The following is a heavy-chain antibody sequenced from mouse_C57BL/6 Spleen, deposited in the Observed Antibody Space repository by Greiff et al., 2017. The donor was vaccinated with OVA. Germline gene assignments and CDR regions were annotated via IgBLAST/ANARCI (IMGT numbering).Heavy chain of an antibody. Sequence: QVQLKQSGPGLVRPSQSLSITCTVSGFSLTSYGVHWVRQSPGKGLEWLGVIWSGGSTDYNAAFISRLSISKDNSKSQVFFKMNSLQADDTAIYYCARPLYYSNYEFAYWGQGTLVTVSA. CDR1: GFSLTSYG. D-gene: IGHD2-5*01. CDR3: ARPLYYSNYEFAY. J-gene: IGHJ3*01. V-gene: IGHV2-2*01. CDR2: IWSGGST.